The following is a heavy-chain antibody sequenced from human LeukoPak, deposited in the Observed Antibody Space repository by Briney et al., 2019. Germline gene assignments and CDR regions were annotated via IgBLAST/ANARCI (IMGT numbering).Heavy chain of an antibody. CDR3: AKAPVTSCSGVYCYPFYS. J-gene: IGHJ4*02. V-gene: IGHV3-23*01. CDR1: GFTLSSYA. Sequence: GGPLRLSCAASGFTLSSYAMSWVRQAPGKGLEWVSAISSSGDGSYSAKSVRGRFIICGDSYKTPLYQQINLLSAEDAGVYYCAKAPVTSCSGVYCYPFYSWGQGTLVTGSS. D-gene: IGHD2-15*01. CDR2: ISSSGDGS.